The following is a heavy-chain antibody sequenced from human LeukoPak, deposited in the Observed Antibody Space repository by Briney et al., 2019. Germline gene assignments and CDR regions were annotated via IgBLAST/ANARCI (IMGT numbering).Heavy chain of an antibody. CDR1: GGSISSYY. J-gene: IGHJ4*02. Sequence: SETLSLTCTVSGGSISSYYWSWIRQPPGKGLEWIGYIYYSGSTNYNPSLKSRVTISVDTSKNQFSLKLSSVTAADTAVYYCARDRYGSGSSEYYFDYWGQGTLVTVSS. V-gene: IGHV4-59*01. D-gene: IGHD3-10*01. CDR3: ARDRYGSGSSEYYFDY. CDR2: IYYSGST.